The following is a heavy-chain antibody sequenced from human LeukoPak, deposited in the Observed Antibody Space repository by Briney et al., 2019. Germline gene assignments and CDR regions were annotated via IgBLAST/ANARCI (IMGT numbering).Heavy chain of an antibody. Sequence: GGSLRLSCAASGFTFSSYSMNWVRQAPGKGLEWVSYVSSSSSTIYYADSVKGRFTISRDNAKNSLYLQMNSLRAEDTAVYYCARVGGSYDSYWGQGTLVTVSS. CDR1: GFTFSSYS. J-gene: IGHJ4*02. V-gene: IGHV3-48*01. CDR3: ARVGGSYDSY. CDR2: VSSSSSTI. D-gene: IGHD1-26*01.